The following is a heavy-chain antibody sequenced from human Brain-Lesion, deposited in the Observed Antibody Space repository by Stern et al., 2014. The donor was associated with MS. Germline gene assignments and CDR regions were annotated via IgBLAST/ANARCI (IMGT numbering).Heavy chain of an antibody. CDR2: INPKRGGT. CDR3: ATYYYDSTGYNDF. J-gene: IGHJ4*02. Sequence: VQLVESGAEVKKPGASVKVSCKASGYTFTGYYMHWVRQAPGQGLEWMGWINPKRGGTNDAQNFQGWVTMTRDTSINTAYMELSRLRSDDTAVYYCATYYYDSTGYNDFWGQGTLVTVSS. D-gene: IGHD3-22*01. V-gene: IGHV1-2*04. CDR1: GYTFTGYY.